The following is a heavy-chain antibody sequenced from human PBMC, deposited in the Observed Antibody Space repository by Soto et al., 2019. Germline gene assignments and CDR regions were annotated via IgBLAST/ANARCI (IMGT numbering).Heavy chain of an antibody. CDR3: ARNGTYRRSRSQYLGMDV. CDR1: GGTFDDFI. Sequence: QVQLVQSGAEVKEPGSSVKVSCKASGGTFDDFIMNWVRQTPGQGLEWMGGIVPMFGTATYAEKFKGRVTISATGSTRTAYMELTSLRSEDTAVYYCARNGTYRRSRSQYLGMDVWGQGTTVTVS. J-gene: IGHJ6*02. V-gene: IGHV1-69*01. CDR2: IVPMFGTA. D-gene: IGHD2-2*01.